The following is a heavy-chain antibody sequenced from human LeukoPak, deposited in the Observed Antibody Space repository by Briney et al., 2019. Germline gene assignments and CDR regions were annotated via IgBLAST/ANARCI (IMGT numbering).Heavy chain of an antibody. CDR2: IYYSGST. D-gene: IGHD3-9*01. CDR3: ARESQADWASGLHY. V-gene: IGHV4-39*07. Sequence: PSETLSLTCTVSGGSISSSSYYWGWIRQPPGKGLEWIGSIYYSGSTYYNASLKSRLTISVDTSKNQFSLKLSSVTAADTAVYYCARESQADWASGLHYWGQGTLLTVSS. CDR1: GGSISSSSYY. J-gene: IGHJ4*02.